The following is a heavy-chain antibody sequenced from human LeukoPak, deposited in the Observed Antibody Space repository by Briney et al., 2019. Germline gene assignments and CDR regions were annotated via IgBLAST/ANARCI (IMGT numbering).Heavy chain of an antibody. V-gene: IGHV3-21*01. CDR1: GFTFSSYS. CDR3: ARDVYAVRPFDH. CDR2: ISSSSSYI. J-gene: IGHJ4*02. Sequence: GGSLRLSCAASGFTFSSYSMNWVRQAPGKGLEWVSSISSSSSYIYYADSVKGRFTISRDNAKNSLYLQMNSLRAEDTAVYYCARDVYAVRPFDHWGQGTLVTVSS. D-gene: IGHD2-8*01.